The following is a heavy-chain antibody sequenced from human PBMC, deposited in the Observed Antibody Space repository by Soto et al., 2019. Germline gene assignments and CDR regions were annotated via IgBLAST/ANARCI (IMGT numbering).Heavy chain of an antibody. Sequence: QVQLVQSGAEVTKPESSVKVSCKASGGTFSNYAFSWVRQAPGQGLEWMGGTLPFFATSTYAQKFQGRVTITADDSTRTVYMELGSQTSEDTAVYYCARDGAVAGPDTYYYGMDVWGQGTTVTVSS. D-gene: IGHD6-19*01. CDR1: GGTFSNYA. CDR3: ARDGAVAGPDTYYYGMDV. CDR2: TLPFFATS. J-gene: IGHJ6*02. V-gene: IGHV1-69*12.